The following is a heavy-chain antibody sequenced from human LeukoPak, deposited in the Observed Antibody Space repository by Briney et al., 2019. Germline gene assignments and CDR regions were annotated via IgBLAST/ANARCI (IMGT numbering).Heavy chain of an antibody. Sequence: GGSLRLSCAASGFTFSRYSMNWVRQAPGKGLEWISYISSSSGTIYYADSVKGRFTISRDNAKNTLYLQMNSLRAEDTAVYYCAKDPQRYSSSWYGGGFDPWGQGTLVTVSS. J-gene: IGHJ5*02. CDR3: AKDPQRYSSSWYGGGFDP. V-gene: IGHV3-48*04. D-gene: IGHD6-13*01. CDR2: ISSSSGTI. CDR1: GFTFSRYS.